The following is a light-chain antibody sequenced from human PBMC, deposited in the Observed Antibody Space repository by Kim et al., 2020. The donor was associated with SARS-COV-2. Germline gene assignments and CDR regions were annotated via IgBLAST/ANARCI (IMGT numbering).Light chain of an antibody. CDR2: DVS. Sequence: QSALTQPASVSGSPGQSITISCTGTSSDVGGYNYVSWYQQHPGKAPKLMIYDVSKRPSGVSNRFSGSKSGNTASLTISGLQAEDEADYYCSSDTSSSSVVFGGGTQLTVL. CDR1: SSDVGGYNY. V-gene: IGLV2-14*01. CDR3: SSDTSSSSVV. J-gene: IGLJ2*01.